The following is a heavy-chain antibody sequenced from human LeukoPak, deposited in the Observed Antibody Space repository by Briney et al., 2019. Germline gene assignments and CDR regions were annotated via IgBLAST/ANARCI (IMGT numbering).Heavy chain of an antibody. Sequence: SETLSLTCTVSGGSISSYYWSWIRQPPGKGLEWVGYIYYSGSTNYNPSLKSRVTISVDTSKNQFSLKLSSVTAADTAVYYCARGYYDSSGYNNWFYPWGQGTLVTVSS. D-gene: IGHD3-22*01. V-gene: IGHV4-59*08. CDR3: ARGYYDSSGYNNWFYP. CDR2: IYYSGST. J-gene: IGHJ5*02. CDR1: GGSISSYY.